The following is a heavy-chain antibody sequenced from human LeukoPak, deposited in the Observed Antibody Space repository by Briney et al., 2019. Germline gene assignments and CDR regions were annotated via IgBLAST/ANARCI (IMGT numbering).Heavy chain of an antibody. CDR3: ARVCDGYNYGLNWYFDL. CDR2: IYYSGST. J-gene: IGHJ2*01. V-gene: IGHV4-61*01. D-gene: IGHD5-24*01. CDR1: GGSISSGSYY. Sequence: SETLSLTCTVSGGSISSGSYYWSWIRQPPGKGLEWIGYIYYSGSTNYNPSLKSRVTISVDTSKNQFSLKLSSVTAADTAVYYCARVCDGYNYGLNWYFDLWGRGTLVTVSS.